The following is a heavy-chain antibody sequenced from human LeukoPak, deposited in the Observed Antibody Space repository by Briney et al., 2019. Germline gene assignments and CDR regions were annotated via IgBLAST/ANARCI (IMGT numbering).Heavy chain of an antibody. J-gene: IGHJ6*03. D-gene: IGHD6-13*01. V-gene: IGHV4-34*01. Sequence: PSETLSLTCAVYGGSFSGYYWSWIRQPPGKGLEWIGEINHSGSTNYNPSLKSRVTISVDTSKNQFSLKLSSVTAADTAVYYCARVWQQLVGYYYYYYMDVWGKGTTVTVSS. CDR2: INHSGST. CDR1: GGSFSGYY. CDR3: ARVWQQLVGYYYYYYMDV.